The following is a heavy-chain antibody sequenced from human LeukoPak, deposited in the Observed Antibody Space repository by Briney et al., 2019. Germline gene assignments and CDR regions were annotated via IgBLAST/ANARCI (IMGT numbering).Heavy chain of an antibody. Sequence: GGSLRLSCAASGFTFSSYAMNWFRQAPAKGLEWVSGISGSGTNTYYADSVKGRFTISRDNSKNTLYMQMNSLRAEDTAVYYCAKGDKPVIAMVKFDYWGQGTLVTVSS. D-gene: IGHD5-18*01. CDR1: GFTFSSYA. J-gene: IGHJ4*02. CDR2: ISGSGTNT. V-gene: IGHV3-23*01. CDR3: AKGDKPVIAMVKFDY.